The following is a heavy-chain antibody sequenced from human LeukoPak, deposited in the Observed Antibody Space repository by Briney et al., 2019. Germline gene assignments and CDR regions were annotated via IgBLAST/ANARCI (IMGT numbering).Heavy chain of an antibody. CDR3: AKGVGGYTRSPFDD. D-gene: IGHD3-10*01. Sequence: GGSLRLSCVASGFIVSSNYMSWVRQAPGKGLEWVSVIQSGGITDHADSVKGRFTISRDNSKNTLYLQMNSLKVEDTAVYYCAKGVGGYTRSPFDDWGQGTLVTVSS. J-gene: IGHJ4*02. CDR1: GFIVSSNY. V-gene: IGHV3-53*01. CDR2: IQSGGIT.